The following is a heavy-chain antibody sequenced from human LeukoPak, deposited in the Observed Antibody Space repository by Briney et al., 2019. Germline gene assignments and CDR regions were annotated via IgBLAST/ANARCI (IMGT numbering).Heavy chain of an antibody. CDR1: GFTFSSYA. Sequence: GGSLRLSCAASGFTFSSYAMSWVRQAPGKGLEWVSAISGSDGSTYYADSVKGRFTISRDNFKNTLYLQMNSLRAEDTAVYYCAKGTRGAYLYFDYWGQGTLVTVSS. CDR2: ISGSDGST. J-gene: IGHJ4*02. V-gene: IGHV3-23*01. CDR3: AKGTRGAYLYFDY.